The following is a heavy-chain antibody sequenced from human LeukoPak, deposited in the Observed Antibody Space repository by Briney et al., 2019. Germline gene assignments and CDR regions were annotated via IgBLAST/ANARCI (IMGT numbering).Heavy chain of an antibody. V-gene: IGHV1-18*01. CDR1: GYTFTSYG. J-gene: IGHJ4*02. Sequence: ASVKVSCKASGYTFTSYGISWMRQAPGQGLEWMGWISAYNGNTNYAQKLQGRVTMTTDTSTSTAYMELRSLRSDDTAVYYCARDPRFTIFGVVTSYYFDYWGQGTLVTVSS. D-gene: IGHD3-3*01. CDR2: ISAYNGNT. CDR3: ARDPRFTIFGVVTSYYFDY.